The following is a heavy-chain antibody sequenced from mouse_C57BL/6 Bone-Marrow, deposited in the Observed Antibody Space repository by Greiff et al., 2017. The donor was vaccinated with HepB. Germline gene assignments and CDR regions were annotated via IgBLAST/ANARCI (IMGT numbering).Heavy chain of an antibody. V-gene: IGHV1-69*01. J-gene: IGHJ3*01. CDR1: GYTFTSYW. CDR2: IDPSDSYT. Sequence: QVQLQQPGAELVMPGASVKLSCKASGYTFTSYWMHWVKQRPGQGLEWIGEIDPSDSYTNYNQKFKSKSTLTVDKSSSTAYMQLSSLTSEDSAVYYCAYAFAYWGQGTLVTVSA. CDR3: AYAFAY. D-gene: IGHD1-1*01.